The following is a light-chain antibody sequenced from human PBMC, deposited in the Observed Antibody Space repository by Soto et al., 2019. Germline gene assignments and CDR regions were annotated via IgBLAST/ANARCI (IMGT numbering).Light chain of an antibody. V-gene: IGKV3-15*01. CDR1: QSVTSN. CDR2: SAS. Sequence: TQSPATLSVSPGERATLSCRASQSVTSNIAWYQQKPGQAPRLLIYSASTRATGIPARFSGSGAGTEFTLTISSLQSEDSAVYYCQQYDDWPPLTFGGGTKVEIK. CDR3: QQYDDWPPLT. J-gene: IGKJ4*01.